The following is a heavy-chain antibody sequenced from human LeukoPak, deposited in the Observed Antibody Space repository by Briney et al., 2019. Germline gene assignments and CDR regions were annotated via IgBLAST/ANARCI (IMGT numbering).Heavy chain of an antibody. D-gene: IGHD3-22*01. CDR1: GFTFSSYS. V-gene: IGHV3-21*01. J-gene: IGHJ4*02. Sequence: GGSLRLSCAASGFTFSSYSMNWVRQAPGKGLEWVSSISSSSSYIYYADSVKGRFTISRDNAKNSLYLQMNSLRAEDTAVYHCARDRTATYYYDSSGYQFDYWGQGTLVTVSS. CDR2: ISSSSSYI. CDR3: ARDRTATYYYDSSGYQFDY.